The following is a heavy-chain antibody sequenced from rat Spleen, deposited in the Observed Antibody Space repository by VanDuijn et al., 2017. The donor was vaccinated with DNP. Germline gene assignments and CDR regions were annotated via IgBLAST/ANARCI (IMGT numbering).Heavy chain of an antibody. CDR2: MQTGGDT. D-gene: IGHD4-6*01. J-gene: IGHJ2*01. Sequence: QVQLKESGPGLVQPSQTLSLTCTVSGFSLTDYSIHWVRQPPGKGLEWMGRMQTGGDTDFTSALKSRLSISRDTSKSQVFLKMNSLQTEDTAMYFCARFGGDYWGQGVMVTVSS. CDR1: GFSLTDYS. CDR3: ARFGGDY. V-gene: IGHV2-19*01.